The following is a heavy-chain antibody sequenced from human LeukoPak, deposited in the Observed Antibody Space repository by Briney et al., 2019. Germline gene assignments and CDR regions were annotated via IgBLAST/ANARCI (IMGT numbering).Heavy chain of an antibody. CDR2: ISAYNGNT. D-gene: IGHD3-22*01. CDR1: GYTFTSYG. J-gene: IGHJ4*02. V-gene: IGHV1-18*01. Sequence: GASVKVSCKASGYTFTSYGISWVRQAPGQGLEWMGWISAYNGNTNYAQKLQGRVTMTTDTSTSTAYMELRSLRSDDTAVHHCARADYYDSSGYSDYWGQGTLVTVSS. CDR3: ARADYYDSSGYSDY.